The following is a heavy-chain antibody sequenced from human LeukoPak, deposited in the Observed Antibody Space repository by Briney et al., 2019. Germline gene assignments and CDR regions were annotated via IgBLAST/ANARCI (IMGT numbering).Heavy chain of an antibody. CDR3: ARDLIFGVVIGY. CDR2: INPNGGGT. D-gene: IGHD3-3*01. Sequence: GASVKVSCKASGYTFTGYYMHWVRQAPGQGLEWMGRINPNGGGTDYAQKFQGRVTMTRDTSFSTAYMELSRLRSDDTAVYYCARDLIFGVVIGYWGQGTLVTVS. V-gene: IGHV1-2*06. J-gene: IGHJ4*02. CDR1: GYTFTGYY.